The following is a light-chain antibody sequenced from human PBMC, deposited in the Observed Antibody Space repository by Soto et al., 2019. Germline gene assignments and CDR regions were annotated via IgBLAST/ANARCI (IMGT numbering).Light chain of an antibody. CDR2: EVN. V-gene: IGLV2-14*01. CDR1: STDVGGYTY. Sequence: QSALTQPASVSGSPGHSITISCTGTSTDVGGYTYVSWYQQHPGKAPKLMIYEVNNRPSGVSDRFSGSKSGNTASLTISGLRAGAEGDYFFSSNTARNMSLVFGGGPKLTVL. CDR3: SSNTARNMSLV. J-gene: IGLJ3*02.